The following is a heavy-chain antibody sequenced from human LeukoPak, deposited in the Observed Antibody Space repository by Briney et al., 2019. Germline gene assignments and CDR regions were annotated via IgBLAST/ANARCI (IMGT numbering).Heavy chain of an antibody. CDR1: GYTFTSYG. V-gene: IGHV1-2*02. CDR3: ARNQGIAARGLSNLDY. Sequence: GASVKVSCKASGYTFTSYGISWVRQAPGQGLEWMGWINPNSGGTNYAQKFQGRVTMTRDTSISTAYMELSRLRSDDTAVYYCARNQGIAARGLSNLDYWGQGTLVTVSS. D-gene: IGHD6-13*01. J-gene: IGHJ4*02. CDR2: INPNSGGT.